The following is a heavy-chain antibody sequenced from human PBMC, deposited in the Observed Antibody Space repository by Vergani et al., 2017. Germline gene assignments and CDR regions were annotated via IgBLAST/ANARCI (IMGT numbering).Heavy chain of an antibody. CDR2: IYTSGGT. D-gene: IGHD3-22*01. J-gene: IGHJ3*02. CDR1: GGSISSGSYY. CDR3: SRDRGGSRTKYYDSTDAFDI. V-gene: IGHV4-61*02. Sequence: QVQLQESGPGLVKPSQTLSLTCTVSGGSISSGSYYWSWIRQPAGKGLEWIGRIYTSGGTNYNPSLKRRVTMSVDTSKNQFSLKLSSGTAADTAVYYCSRDRGGSRTKYYDSTDAFDIWGQGTMVTVSS.